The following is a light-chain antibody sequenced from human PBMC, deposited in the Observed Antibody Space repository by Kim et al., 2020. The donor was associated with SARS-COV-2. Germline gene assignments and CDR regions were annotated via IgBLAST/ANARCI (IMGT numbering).Light chain of an antibody. Sequence: SYELTQPPSVSEAPGKTATITCGGDDIGTKSVHWYQQKPGQAPVLVIYYDTDRPSGIPERFSASNSGSTATLTVSRVEAGDEADYYCQVWDSGSDHWVFGGGTKL. CDR2: YDT. CDR3: QVWDSGSDHWV. V-gene: IGLV3-21*04. J-gene: IGLJ3*02. CDR1: DIGTKS.